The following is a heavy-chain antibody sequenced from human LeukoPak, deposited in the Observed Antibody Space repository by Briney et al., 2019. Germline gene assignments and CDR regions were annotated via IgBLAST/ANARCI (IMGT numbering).Heavy chain of an antibody. V-gene: IGHV1-69*05. CDR2: VIPIFGTA. CDR1: GYTFTSYG. J-gene: IGHJ4*02. Sequence: SVKVSCKASGYTFTSYGISWVRQAPGQGLEWMGGVIPIFGTANYAQKFQGRVAITTDESTSTAYMELSSLRSEDTAVYYCASLYSGYDSVTRDYWGQGTLVTVSS. CDR3: ASLYSGYDSVTRDY. D-gene: IGHD5-12*01.